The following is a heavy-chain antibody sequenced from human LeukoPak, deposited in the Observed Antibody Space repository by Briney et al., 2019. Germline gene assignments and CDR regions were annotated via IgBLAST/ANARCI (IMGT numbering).Heavy chain of an antibody. J-gene: IGHJ4*02. D-gene: IGHD5-18*01. CDR2: VSGSGGST. Sequence: GGSLRLSCAASGFTFSSYAMGWVRQAPGKGLEWVSTVSGSGGSTYYADSVKGRFTISRNNSKNTVYLQMNSLRAEDTAVYYCVVETTLAFYFDYWGQGTLVTVSS. CDR1: GFTFSSYA. CDR3: VVETTLAFYFDY. V-gene: IGHV3-23*01.